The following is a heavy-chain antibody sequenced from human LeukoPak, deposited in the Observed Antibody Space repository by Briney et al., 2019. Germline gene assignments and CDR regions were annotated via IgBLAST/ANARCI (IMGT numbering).Heavy chain of an antibody. J-gene: IGHJ5*02. Sequence: GASVKVSCKASGYTFTGYYMHWLRQAPGQGREWMGWINPNSGGTNYAQKFQGRVTMTRDTSITTAYMELSRLRFDDTAVYYCARVVVVSAGVSNWFDPWGQGTLVTVSS. CDR3: ARVVVVSAGVSNWFDP. CDR1: GYTFTGYY. D-gene: IGHD2-2*01. V-gene: IGHV1-2*02. CDR2: INPNSGGT.